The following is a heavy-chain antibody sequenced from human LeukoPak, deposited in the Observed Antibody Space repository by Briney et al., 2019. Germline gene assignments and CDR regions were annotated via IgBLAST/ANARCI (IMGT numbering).Heavy chain of an antibody. V-gene: IGHV3-30*02. CDR3: VKVGMVEIGPGYFDY. Sequence: QSGGSLRLSCAASGFTFSSYSMNWVRQAPGKGLEWVAVIRYDGSNKYYADSVKGRFTISRDNAKNSLYLQMNSLRAEDTALYYCVKVGMVEIGPGYFDYWGQGTLVTVSS. CDR2: IRYDGSNK. CDR1: GFTFSSYS. J-gene: IGHJ4*02. D-gene: IGHD2-15*01.